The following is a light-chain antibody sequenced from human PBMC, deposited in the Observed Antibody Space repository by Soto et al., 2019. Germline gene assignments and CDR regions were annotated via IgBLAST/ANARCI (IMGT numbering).Light chain of an antibody. Sequence: DIQVTQSPPTLSASVGDRVTITCRASQTISGWLAWYQQRPGKAPNLLIFDASTLESGVPSRFSGSGSGTTFTLTISSLQSDDFATYYCLQYNGYYRTFGQGTKVDIK. CDR2: DAS. V-gene: IGKV1-5*01. J-gene: IGKJ1*01. CDR3: LQYNGYYRT. CDR1: QTISGW.